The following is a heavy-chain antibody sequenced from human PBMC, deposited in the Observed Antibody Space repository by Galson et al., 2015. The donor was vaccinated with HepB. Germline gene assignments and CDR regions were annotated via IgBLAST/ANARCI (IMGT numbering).Heavy chain of an antibody. V-gene: IGHV4-34*01. J-gene: IGHJ6*03. CDR1: GESFSGHY. Sequence: SETLSLTCAVFGESFSGHYWSWIRQSPGKGLEWIGEINHSGSTNYNPSLKSRVTISVDTSKNQFSLRLSSVTAADTAVYYCARGGTEYDPAPLIDEYKYYYMDVWGKGTTVTVSS. D-gene: IGHD5-18*01. CDR3: ARGGTEYDPAPLIDEYKYYYMDV. CDR2: INHSGST.